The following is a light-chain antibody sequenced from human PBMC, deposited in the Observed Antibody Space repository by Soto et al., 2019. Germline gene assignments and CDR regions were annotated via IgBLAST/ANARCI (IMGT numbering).Light chain of an antibody. CDR2: TTS. V-gene: IGKV3-20*01. J-gene: IGKJ3*01. CDR3: QQCGGSPLFS. CDR1: QSVTSSC. Sequence: EIVLTQSPGTLSLSPGERATLSCTASQSVTSSCLAWYQRKPGQAPRLLIHTTSIRATDMPDRFSGSGSGTDFTLTISRLEPEDSAVYYCQQCGGSPLFSFGPGTRVDI.